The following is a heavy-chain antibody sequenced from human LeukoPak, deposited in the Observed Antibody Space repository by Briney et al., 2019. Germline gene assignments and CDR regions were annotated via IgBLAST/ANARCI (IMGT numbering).Heavy chain of an antibody. Sequence: GRSLRLSCAASGFTFSSYGMHWVRQAPGKGLEGVAVISYDGSNKYYADSVKGRFTISRDNSKNTLYLQMNSLRAEDTAVYYCAKDPAGAPEYYFDYWGQGTLVTVSS. CDR1: GFTFSSYG. CDR2: ISYDGSNK. CDR3: AKDPAGAPEYYFDY. V-gene: IGHV3-30*18. D-gene: IGHD1-14*01. J-gene: IGHJ4*02.